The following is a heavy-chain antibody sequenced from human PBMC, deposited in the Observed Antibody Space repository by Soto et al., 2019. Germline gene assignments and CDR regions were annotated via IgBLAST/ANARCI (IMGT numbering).Heavy chain of an antibody. D-gene: IGHD7-27*01. CDR1: GGSISGHY. J-gene: IGHJ5*01. Sequence: LSLTCSVSGGSISGHYWTWIRQSPGKGLEWIGYIFYSGSTNYNPSLKSRVTISVDTSKSQFSLNVTSVTAADTAVYFCARGRYCLTGRCFPNWFDSWGQGTLVTVSS. CDR3: ARGRYCLTGRCFPNWFDS. CDR2: IFYSGST. V-gene: IGHV4-59*08.